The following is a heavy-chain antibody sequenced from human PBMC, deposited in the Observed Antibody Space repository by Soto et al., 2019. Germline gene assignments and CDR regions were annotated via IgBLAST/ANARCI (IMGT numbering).Heavy chain of an antibody. Sequence: QVQLVQSGAEVKKPGASVKVSCKASGYTFTSYGISWVRQAPGQGLEWMGWINPSNGNTNFAQKFRGRVTLTTHTSTSTAYMELRSLKSDDTAVYYCARDPPETPSDYWGQGTLVTVSS. V-gene: IGHV1-18*01. J-gene: IGHJ4*02. CDR1: GYTFTSYG. CDR3: ARDPPETPSDY. CDR2: INPSNGNT.